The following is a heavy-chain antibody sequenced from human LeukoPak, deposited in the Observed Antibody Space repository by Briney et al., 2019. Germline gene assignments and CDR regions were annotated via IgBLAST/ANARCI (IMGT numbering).Heavy chain of an antibody. V-gene: IGHV4-4*07. CDR2: IYTSGST. CDR3: ARDPGGGTKDIDDN. J-gene: IGHJ4*02. Sequence: SETLSLTCTVSGGSSSSYYWSWIRQPAGKGLEWIGRIYTSGSTNYNPSLKSRVTMSVDTSKNQFSLKLNSVTAADTAIYYCARDPGGGTKDIDDNWGQGTLVTVSS. CDR1: GGSSSSYY. D-gene: IGHD1-26*01.